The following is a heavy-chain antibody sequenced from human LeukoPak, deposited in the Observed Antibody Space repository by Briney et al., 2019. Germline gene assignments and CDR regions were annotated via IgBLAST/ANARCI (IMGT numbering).Heavy chain of an antibody. CDR1: GFTVGTNY. V-gene: IGHV3-53*01. D-gene: IGHD3-22*01. CDR3: ARLPTFYYDSSHYHYDY. J-gene: IGHJ4*02. Sequence: GGSLRLSCAASGFTVGTNYMSWVRQAPGKGLEWVSIIYSGGSTDYADSVKGRFTISRDKSKNTLYLQMNSLRAEDTAVYYCARLPTFYYDSSHYHYDYWGQGTLVTVSS. CDR2: IYSGGST.